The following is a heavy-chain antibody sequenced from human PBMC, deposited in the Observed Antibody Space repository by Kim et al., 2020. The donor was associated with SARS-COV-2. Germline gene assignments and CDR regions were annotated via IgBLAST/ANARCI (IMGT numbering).Heavy chain of an antibody. D-gene: IGHD6-6*01. CDR2: ISAYNGNT. J-gene: IGHJ5*02. CDR1: GYTFTSYG. CDR3: ARDREQLYPCWFDP. V-gene: IGHV1-18*04. Sequence: ASVKVSCKASGYTFTSYGISWVRQAPGQGLEWMGWISAYNGNTNYAQKLQGRVTMTTDTSTSTAYMELRSLRSDDTAVYYCARDREQLYPCWFDPWGQGTLVTVSS.